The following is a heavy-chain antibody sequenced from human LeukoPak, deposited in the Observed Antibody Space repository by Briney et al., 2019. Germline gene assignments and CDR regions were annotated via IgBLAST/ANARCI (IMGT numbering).Heavy chain of an antibody. J-gene: IGHJ4*02. CDR2: INWNGGST. CDR3: ARDPYYYGSGSYYPFDY. V-gene: IGHV3-20*04. D-gene: IGHD3-10*01. CDR1: GFTFDDYG. Sequence: GGSLRLSCAASGFTFDDYGMSWVRQAPGKGLEWVSGINWNGGSTGYADSVKGRFTISRDNAKNSLYLQMNSLRAEDTALYYCARDPYYYGSGSYYPFDYWGQGTRVTVSS.